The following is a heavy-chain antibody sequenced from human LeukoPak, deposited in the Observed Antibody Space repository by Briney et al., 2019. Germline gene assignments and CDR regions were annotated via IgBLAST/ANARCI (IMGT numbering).Heavy chain of an antibody. V-gene: IGHV3-53*01. CDR2: LYSGGNT. CDR3: VGVMRGAFDI. J-gene: IGHJ3*02. CDR1: GFTVSSND. Sequence: GGSLRLSCEASGFTVSSNDMSWVRQAPGKGLEWVSVLYSGGNTYSADSVKGRFTISRDNSKNTLYLQLNSLRAEDTAVYYCVGVMRGAFDIWGQGTLVTVSS.